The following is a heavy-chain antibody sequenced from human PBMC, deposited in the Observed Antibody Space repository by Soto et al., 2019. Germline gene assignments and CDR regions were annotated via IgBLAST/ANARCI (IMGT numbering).Heavy chain of an antibody. CDR3: SRDTWGGYDFLNGYSWFHP. V-gene: IGHV1-18*01. J-gene: IGHJ5*02. CDR1: GYTFTSYG. D-gene: IGHD3-3*01. Sequence: ASVKVSCKASGYTFTSYGISWVRQAPGQGLEWMGWISAYNGNTNYAQKLQGRVTITHDTFPRKAFMELRSPRSYDTAVFFFSRDTWGGYDFLNGYSWFHPWGQGTLVTVSS. CDR2: ISAYNGNT.